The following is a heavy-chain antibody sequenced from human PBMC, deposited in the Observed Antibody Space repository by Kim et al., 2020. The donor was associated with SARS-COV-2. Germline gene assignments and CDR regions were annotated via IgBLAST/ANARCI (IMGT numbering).Heavy chain of an antibody. D-gene: IGHD2-2*01. CDR2: TRNKANSYTT. Sequence: GGSLRLSCAASGFTFSDHYMDWVRQAPGKGLEWVGRTRNKANSYTTEYAASVKGRFTISRDDSKNSLYLQMNSLKTEDTAVYYCARSLEYCSSTSCHYGMDVWGQGTTVTVSS. J-gene: IGHJ6*02. V-gene: IGHV3-72*01. CDR1: GFTFSDHY. CDR3: ARSLEYCSSTSCHYGMDV.